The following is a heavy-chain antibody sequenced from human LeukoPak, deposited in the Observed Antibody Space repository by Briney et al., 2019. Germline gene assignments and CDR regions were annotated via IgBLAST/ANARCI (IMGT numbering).Heavy chain of an antibody. CDR2: IKEDRSEK. V-gene: IGHV3-7*01. Sequence: GGSLRLSCAASGFTFNRDWTAWARQAPGKGLEWVANIKEDRSEKNYVDSVKGRFTISRDNAENSVYLQMNDLRAEDTGVYYCATKEPSTSGWSYWGQGTLVTVSS. J-gene: IGHJ4*02. CDR3: ATKEPSTSGWSY. D-gene: IGHD6-19*01. CDR1: GFTFNRDW.